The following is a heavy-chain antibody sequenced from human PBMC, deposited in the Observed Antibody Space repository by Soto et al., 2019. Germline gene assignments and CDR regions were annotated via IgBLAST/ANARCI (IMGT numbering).Heavy chain of an antibody. CDR2: MNPNSGNT. V-gene: IGHV1-8*01. D-gene: IGHD3-3*01. CDR3: ARGSTEYYDFWSGYYGGYYYYYMDV. J-gene: IGHJ6*03. Sequence: ASVKVSCKASGYTFTSYDINWVRQATGQGLEWMGWMNPNSGNTGYAQKFQGRVTMTRNTSISTAYMELSSLRSEDTAVYYCARGSTEYYDFWSGYYGGYYYYYMDVWGKGTTVTGSS. CDR1: GYTFTSYD.